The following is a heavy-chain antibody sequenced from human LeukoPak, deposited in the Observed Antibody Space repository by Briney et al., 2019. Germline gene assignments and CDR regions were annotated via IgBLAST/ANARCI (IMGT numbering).Heavy chain of an antibody. V-gene: IGHV3-48*03. CDR1: GFTFSGYE. J-gene: IGHJ3*02. Sequence: GGSLRLSCAASGFTFSGYEMNWVRQAPGKGLEWVSYISSGGSTVYYADSVKGRFTISRDNAKNSLYLQMNSLRAEDTAVYYCARVIIVGATGIWGQGTMVTVSS. CDR3: ARVIIVGATGI. D-gene: IGHD1-26*01. CDR2: ISSGGSTV.